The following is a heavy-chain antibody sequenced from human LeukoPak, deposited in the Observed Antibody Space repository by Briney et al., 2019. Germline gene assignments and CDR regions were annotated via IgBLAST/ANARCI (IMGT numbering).Heavy chain of an antibody. V-gene: IGHV4-4*09. J-gene: IGHJ4*02. D-gene: IGHD6-6*01. CDR2: IYTSGST. CDR1: GGSIGSYY. CDR3: ARLYSSSYHFDY. Sequence: SSETLSLTCTVSGGSIGSYYWSWIRQPPGKGLEWIGYIYTSGSTNYNPSLKSRVTISVDTSKNQFSLKLSSVTAADTAVYYCARLYSSSYHFDYWGQGTLVTVSS.